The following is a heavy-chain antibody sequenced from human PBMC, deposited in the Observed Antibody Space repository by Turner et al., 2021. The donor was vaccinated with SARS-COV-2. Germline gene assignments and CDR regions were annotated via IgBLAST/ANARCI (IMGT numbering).Heavy chain of an antibody. D-gene: IGHD3-3*01. J-gene: IGHJ4*02. V-gene: IGHV3-7*01. Sequence: EVQLVESGGGLVQPGGSLRLSCAASGFTFSSHWMSWVRQAPGKGLGWVANIKQDGSEKDCVDSVRGRFTISRDNDLQMNSLRVEDTAVYYCATRPADERYYGVFDYWGQGSLVTVSS. CDR2: IKQDGSEK. CDR1: GFTFSSHW. CDR3: ATRPADERYYGVFDY.